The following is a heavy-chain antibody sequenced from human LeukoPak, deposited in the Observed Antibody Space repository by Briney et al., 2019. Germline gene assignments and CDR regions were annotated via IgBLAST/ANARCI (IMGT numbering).Heavy chain of an antibody. CDR2: IKSKTDGGTT. J-gene: IGHJ4*02. CDR3: TTDWYCSGGSCPTFDY. Sequence: GGSLRLSCAASGYTFSNAWMSWVRQAPGKGLEWVGRIKSKTDGGTTDYAAPVKGRFTISRDDSKNTLYLQMNSLKAEDTAVYYCTTDWYCSGGSCPTFDYWGQGTLVTVSS. CDR1: GYTFSNAW. V-gene: IGHV3-15*01. D-gene: IGHD2-15*01.